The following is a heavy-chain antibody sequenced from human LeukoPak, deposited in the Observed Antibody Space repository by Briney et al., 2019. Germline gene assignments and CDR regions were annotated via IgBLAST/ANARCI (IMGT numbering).Heavy chain of an antibody. CDR2: IYGGGNI. CDR3: AREAGYNYPYYFDY. J-gene: IGHJ4*02. CDR1: GFTVSSNY. D-gene: IGHD5-24*01. Sequence: GGSLRLSCAASGFTVSSNYMNWVRQAPGKGLEWVSVIYGGGNIYYADSVKGRFTISRDNSKNTLYLQMNSLRAEDTAVYYCAREAGYNYPYYFDYWGQGTLVTVSS. V-gene: IGHV3-53*01.